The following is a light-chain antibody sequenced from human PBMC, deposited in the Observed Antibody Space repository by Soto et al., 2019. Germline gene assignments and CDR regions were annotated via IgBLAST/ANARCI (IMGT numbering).Light chain of an antibody. Sequence: QSALTQPPSVSGAPGQRVTISCNGNSSNIGANYAVHRYQHFPGTAPKLLIYRDNKRPSGVPDRFSGSKSGTSASLAIAGLQADDEADYYCQSYDISLTLYVFGTGTKVTVL. CDR1: SSNIGANYA. CDR3: QSYDISLTLYV. CDR2: RDN. J-gene: IGLJ1*01. V-gene: IGLV1-40*01.